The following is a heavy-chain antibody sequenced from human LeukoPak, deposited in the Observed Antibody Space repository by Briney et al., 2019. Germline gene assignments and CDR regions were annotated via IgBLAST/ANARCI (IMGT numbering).Heavy chain of an antibody. V-gene: IGHV3-21*01. J-gene: IGHJ3*02. CDR3: ARANSGYDHDAFDT. CDR2: ISSSSSYI. Sequence: GGSLRLSCAASGFTFSSYSMNWVRQAPGKGLEWVSSISSSSSYIYYADSVKGRFTISRDNAKNSLYLQMNSLRAEDTAVYYCARANSGYDHDAFDTWGQGTMVTVSS. CDR1: GFTFSSYS. D-gene: IGHD5-12*01.